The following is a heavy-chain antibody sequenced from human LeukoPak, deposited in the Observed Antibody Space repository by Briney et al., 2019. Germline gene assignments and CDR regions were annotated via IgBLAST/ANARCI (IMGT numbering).Heavy chain of an antibody. D-gene: IGHD3-22*01. J-gene: IGHJ4*02. V-gene: IGHV1-69*13. CDR2: IIPIFGTA. CDR1: GGTFSSYA. CDR3: ARGGFATYYFDY. Sequence: ASVKVSCKASGGTFSSYAISWVRQAPGQGLEWMGGIIPIFGTANYAQKFQGRVTITADESTSTAYMELGSLRSEDTAVYYCARGGFATYYFDYWGQGTLVTVSS.